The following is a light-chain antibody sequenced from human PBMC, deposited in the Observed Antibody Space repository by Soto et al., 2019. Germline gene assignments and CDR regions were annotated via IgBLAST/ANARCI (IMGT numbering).Light chain of an antibody. Sequence: DIRISHSLARPSGRVGVRVSMACVASQTISSWLAWYQQKPGKAPKLLIYKASTLKSGVPSRSSDSGSVTECTLTISSLQTEDFATYYCQHYNSDSEAFGQGTKVDIK. CDR1: QTISSW. CDR2: KAS. V-gene: IGKV1-5*03. CDR3: QHYNSDSEA. J-gene: IGKJ1*01.